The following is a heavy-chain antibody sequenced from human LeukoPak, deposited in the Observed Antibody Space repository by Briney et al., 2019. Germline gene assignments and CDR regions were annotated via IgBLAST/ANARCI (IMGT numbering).Heavy chain of an antibody. Sequence: GGSLRLSCAASGFTFNNYGMHWVRQAPGKGLEWVAVISYDGRNKHYPDSVKGRFTISRDISTDTLWLQMDSLRTEDTAVYYCAKGPLRGTAAAIDYWGQGTLVAVSS. CDR3: AKGPLRGTAAAIDY. V-gene: IGHV3-30*18. CDR1: GFTFNNYG. D-gene: IGHD2-2*01. J-gene: IGHJ4*02. CDR2: ISYDGRNK.